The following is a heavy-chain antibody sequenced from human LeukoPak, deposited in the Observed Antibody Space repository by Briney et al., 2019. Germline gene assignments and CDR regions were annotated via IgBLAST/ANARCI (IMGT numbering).Heavy chain of an antibody. CDR2: INPNSRDT. Sequence: SSVKVSCKASGYTFTGYYIHWMRQAPAHGVEGMGWINPNSRDTKYVQKFQGRVTMTRVTSIRTAYLDLRRLRSDDTAVYYCARPRDYGDYDGFDIWGPGTMVRVSS. D-gene: IGHD4-17*01. V-gene: IGHV1-2*02. J-gene: IGHJ3*02. CDR1: GYTFTGYY. CDR3: ARPRDYGDYDGFDI.